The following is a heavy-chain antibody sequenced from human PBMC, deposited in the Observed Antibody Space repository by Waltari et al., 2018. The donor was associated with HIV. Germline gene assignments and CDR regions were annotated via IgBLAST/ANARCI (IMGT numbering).Heavy chain of an antibody. V-gene: IGHV4-61*02. CDR1: SGAINTDNY. CDR3: ARGDCGVNCPGYNWFDP. CDR2: VYSNGRT. J-gene: IGHJ5*02. Sequence: QVQLQESGPGLVNPSQTLSPTCPVSSGAINTDNYSTWIRQPAGQGLDWIGRVYSNGRTSYNPSLQSRVTISIDTSNNQFSLNLVSVTAADTAVYFCARGDCGVNCPGYNWFDPWGQGTLVTVSS. D-gene: IGHD2-21*02.